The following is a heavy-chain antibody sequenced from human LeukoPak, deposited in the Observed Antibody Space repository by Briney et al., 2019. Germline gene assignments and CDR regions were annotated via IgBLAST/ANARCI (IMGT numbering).Heavy chain of an antibody. CDR2: INPNSGGT. D-gene: IGHD3-10*01. CDR3: ARVVPEYYYGSGSYYSLGY. J-gene: IGHJ4*02. Sequence: ASVKVPCKASGYTFTGYYMHWVRQAPGQGLEWMGWINPNSGGTNYAQKFQGRVTMTRDTSISTAYMELSRLRSDDTAVYYCARVVPEYYYGSGSYYSLGYWGQGTLVTVSS. V-gene: IGHV1-2*02. CDR1: GYTFTGYY.